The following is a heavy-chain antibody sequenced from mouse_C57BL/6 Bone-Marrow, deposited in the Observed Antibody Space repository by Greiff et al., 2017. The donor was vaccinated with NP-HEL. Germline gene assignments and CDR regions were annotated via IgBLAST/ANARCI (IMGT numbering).Heavy chain of an antibody. D-gene: IGHD1-1*01. CDR2: IYPRSGNT. J-gene: IGHJ2*01. Sequence: VKLQESGAELARPGASVKLSCKASGYTFTSYGISWVKQRTGQGLEWIGEIYPRSGNTYYNEKFKGKATLTADKSSSTAYMELRSLTSEDSAVYFCARRGYYYGSTWGYWGQGTTLTVSS. CDR1: GYTFTSYG. V-gene: IGHV1-81*01. CDR3: ARRGYYYGSTWGY.